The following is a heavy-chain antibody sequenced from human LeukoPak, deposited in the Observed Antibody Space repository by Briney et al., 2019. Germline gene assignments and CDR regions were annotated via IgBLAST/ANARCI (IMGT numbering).Heavy chain of an antibody. Sequence: GGSLRLSCAASGLTFSSYAMAWVRQAPGKGLEWVSTINGSGGSTYYGDSVKGRFTISRDNSKNTLYLQMNSLRVEDTAVYYCASQYIEVNYYSHMDVWGTGTTVIVSS. CDR1: GLTFSSYA. CDR3: ASQYIEVNYYSHMDV. V-gene: IGHV3-23*01. D-gene: IGHD5-18*01. CDR2: INGSGGST. J-gene: IGHJ6*03.